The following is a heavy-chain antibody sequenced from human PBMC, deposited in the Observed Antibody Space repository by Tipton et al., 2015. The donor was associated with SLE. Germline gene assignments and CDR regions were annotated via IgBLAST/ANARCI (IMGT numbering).Heavy chain of an antibody. CDR3: ARGGSAGHLDY. V-gene: IGHV3-11*06. Sequence: SLRLSCAASGFTFSDYYMSWIRQAPGKGLEWVSYISSSSSYTNYADSVKGRFTISRDNAKNSLYLQMNSLRAEDTAVYYCARGGSAGHLDYWGQGTLVTVSS. D-gene: IGHD6-6*01. J-gene: IGHJ4*02. CDR2: ISSSSSYT. CDR1: GFTFSDYY.